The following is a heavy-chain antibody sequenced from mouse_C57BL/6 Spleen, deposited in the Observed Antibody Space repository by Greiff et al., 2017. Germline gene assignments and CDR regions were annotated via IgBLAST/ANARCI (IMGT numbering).Heavy chain of an antibody. D-gene: IGHD1-1*01. Sequence: QVQLQQPGAELVKPGASVKMSCKASGYTFTSYWLTWVKQRPGQGLEWIGDIYPGSGSTNYNEKFKSKATLTVATSSSTAYMQLRSLTSEDSAVYYCARVYGSSYYYAMDYWGQGTSVTVSS. J-gene: IGHJ4*01. V-gene: IGHV1-55*01. CDR3: ARVYGSSYYYAMDY. CDR2: IYPGSGST. CDR1: GYTFTSYW.